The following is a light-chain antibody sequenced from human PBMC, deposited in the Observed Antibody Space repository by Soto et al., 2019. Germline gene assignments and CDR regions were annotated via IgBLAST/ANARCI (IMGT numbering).Light chain of an antibody. V-gene: IGKV1-12*02. J-gene: IGKJ3*01. CDR1: QDISGC. Sequence: DIQMTQSPSSLSASVGDRVTITCRASQDISGCLAWFQQKPGKAPKLLIYDAYNLQSGVPRSFSGSVSGTDFTLTISSLQPEDFATYYCLQAYGHPFTFGPGTKVDIK. CDR2: DAY. CDR3: LQAYGHPFT.